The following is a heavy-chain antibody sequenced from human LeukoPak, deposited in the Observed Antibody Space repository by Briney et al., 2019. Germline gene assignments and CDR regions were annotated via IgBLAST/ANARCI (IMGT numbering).Heavy chain of an antibody. V-gene: IGHV3-7*01. CDR2: IKQDGSET. Sequence: GGSLRLSCAASGFTFSSYWMSWVRQAPGEGLEWVANIKQDGSETYYVDSVKGRFTISRDNAKNSLYLQMNSLRAEDTAVYYCARSPRYCSGGSCYSIYFQHWGQGTLVTVSS. D-gene: IGHD2-15*01. J-gene: IGHJ1*01. CDR3: ARSPRYCSGGSCYSIYFQH. CDR1: GFTFSSYW.